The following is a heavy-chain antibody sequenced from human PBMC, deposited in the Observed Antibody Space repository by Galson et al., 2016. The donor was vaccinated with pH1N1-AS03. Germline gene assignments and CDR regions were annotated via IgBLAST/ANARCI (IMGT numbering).Heavy chain of an antibody. CDR1: GYSFSAYW. Sequence: SLRLSCAASGYSFSAYWMHWVRQVPRKGLVWVSRINRDGRTTNYADSVKGRFTISRDNAKNTLYLQMNSLRAEDTAVYYCGRDLGGEVGYWGQGTLVTVSS. J-gene: IGHJ4*02. CDR3: GRDLGGEVGY. D-gene: IGHD3-16*01. CDR2: INRDGRTT. V-gene: IGHV3-74*01.